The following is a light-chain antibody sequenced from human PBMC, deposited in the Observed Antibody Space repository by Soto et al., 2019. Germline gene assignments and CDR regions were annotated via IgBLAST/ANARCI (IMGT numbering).Light chain of an antibody. Sequence: DIPMTQSPSSLSASVGDRVTITCRASQSITTYLNWYQQKPGKAPNLLIYAASNLQSGVPSRFSGSGSGTEFTLTITSLQPEDFATYYCQQSFNSPITFGQGTRLQIQ. J-gene: IGKJ5*01. CDR3: QQSFNSPIT. CDR2: AAS. V-gene: IGKV1-39*01. CDR1: QSITTY.